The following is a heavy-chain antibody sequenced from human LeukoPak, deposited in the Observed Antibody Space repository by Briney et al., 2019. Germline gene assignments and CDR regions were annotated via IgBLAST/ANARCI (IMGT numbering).Heavy chain of an antibody. D-gene: IGHD4-23*01. CDR1: GFTVSSNY. CDR2: IYSGGST. CDR3: ARGGNFPIFDY. Sequence: GGSLRLSCAASGFTVSSNYMSWVRQAPGKGQEWVSVIYSGGSTFYADSVKGRFTISRDNSKNTLYPQMNSLTGEDTAVYYCARGGNFPIFDYWGQGTLVTVYS. V-gene: IGHV3-53*01. J-gene: IGHJ4*02.